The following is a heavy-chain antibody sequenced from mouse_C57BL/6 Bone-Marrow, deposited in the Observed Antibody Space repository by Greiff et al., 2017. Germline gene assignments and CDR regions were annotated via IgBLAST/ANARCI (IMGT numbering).Heavy chain of an antibody. J-gene: IGHJ2*01. CDR3: STVPDY. V-gene: IGHV1-59*01. CDR1: GYTFTSYW. D-gene: IGHD1-1*01. CDR2: IDPSDSYT. Sequence: QVQLQQPGAELVRPGTSVKLSCKASGYTFTSYWMHWVKQRPGQGLEWIGVIDPSDSYTNYNQKFKGKATLTVDTSSSTAYMQLSSLTSEDAAVYYCSTVPDYWCQGTTLTVSS.